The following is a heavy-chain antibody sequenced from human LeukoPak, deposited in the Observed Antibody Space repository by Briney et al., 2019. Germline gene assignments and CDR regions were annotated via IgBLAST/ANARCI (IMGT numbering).Heavy chain of an antibody. CDR3: AKDGQLAY. Sequence: RGSLRLSCAASEFSLIGYDMHWARQAPGKGLEWVAFSRNGGYYAESVRGRFTISTDNSKNTLYLHMNSLRPEDTAMYYCAKDGQLAYWGQGTLVTVSS. D-gene: IGHD5-12*01. J-gene: IGHJ4*02. V-gene: IGHV3-30*02. CDR1: EFSLIGYD. CDR2: SRNGG.